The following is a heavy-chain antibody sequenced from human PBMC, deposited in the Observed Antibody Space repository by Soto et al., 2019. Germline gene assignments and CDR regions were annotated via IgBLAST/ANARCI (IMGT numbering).Heavy chain of an antibody. J-gene: IGHJ4*02. D-gene: IGHD1-26*01. Sequence: GGSLTLSSAPPVFAFISYGMHWVRQAPGKGLEWVAVIWYDGSNKYYADSVKGRFTISRDNSKNTLYLQMNSLRAEDTAVYYCARDREGQRNWGQGT. CDR3: ARDREGQRN. V-gene: IGHV3-33*01. CDR1: VFAFISYG. CDR2: IWYDGSNK.